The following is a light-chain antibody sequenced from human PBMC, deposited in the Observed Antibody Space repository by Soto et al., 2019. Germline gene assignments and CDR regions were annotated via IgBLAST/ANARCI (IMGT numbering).Light chain of an antibody. V-gene: IGLV2-14*01. CDR2: EVS. Sequence: QSVLTQPASVSGSPGQSITISCTGTSGDVGGHNYVSWYQQHPGKAPKLMIYEVSNRPSGVSNRFSGSKSGNTASLTISGLQAEDEADYYCNSYTNGSTALVFGTGTKVTVL. J-gene: IGLJ1*01. CDR1: SGDVGGHNY. CDR3: NSYTNGSTALV.